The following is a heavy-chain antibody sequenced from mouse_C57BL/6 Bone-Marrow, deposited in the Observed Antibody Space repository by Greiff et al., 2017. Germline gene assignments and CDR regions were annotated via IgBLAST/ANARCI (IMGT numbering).Heavy chain of an antibody. CDR1: GFNIKDDY. V-gene: IGHV14-4*01. CDR2: IDPENGDT. CDR3: TTGYGSRYAMDY. J-gene: IGHJ4*01. Sequence: VQLQQSGAELVRPGASVKLSCTASGFNIKDDYMHWVKQRPEQGLEWIGWIDPENGDTEYASKFQGKATITADTSSNTSYLLLSSLTSEDTAVYYCTTGYGSRYAMDYWGQGTSVTVSS. D-gene: IGHD1-1*01.